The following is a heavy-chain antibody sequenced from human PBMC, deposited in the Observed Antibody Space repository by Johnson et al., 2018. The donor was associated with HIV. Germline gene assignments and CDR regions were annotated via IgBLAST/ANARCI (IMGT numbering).Heavy chain of an antibody. CDR1: GFTFSSYG. CDR2: IRSDGSNK. V-gene: IGHV3-30*02. Sequence: QVQLVESGGGVVQPGGSLRLSCAASGFTFSSYGMHWVRQAPGKGLEWVEFIRSDGSNKYYGDSVKGRFAISRENSKNTVYLQMNSLRAEDTAGYYCARIRPANWGVNDAFDIWGQGTMVTVSS. D-gene: IGHD7-27*01. J-gene: IGHJ3*02. CDR3: ARIRPANWGVNDAFDI.